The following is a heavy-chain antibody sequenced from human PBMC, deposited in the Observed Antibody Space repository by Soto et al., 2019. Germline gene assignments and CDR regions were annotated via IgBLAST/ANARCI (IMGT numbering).Heavy chain of an antibody. CDR1: GFTFSDTL. J-gene: IGHJ3*01. CDR2: INPANGNT. V-gene: IGHV1-3*01. D-gene: IGHD2-21*01. CDR3: ARDIWGVAPRANDAFDV. Sequence: QVQLVQSGAELKKPGASVNISCQAPGFTFSDTLINWVRQGPGQRLDWMGWINPANGNTRYSEPFQGRVTIPSVSSASTAYVALTSLTSEDTAVYYCARDIWGVAPRANDAFDVWGQGTMITVSS.